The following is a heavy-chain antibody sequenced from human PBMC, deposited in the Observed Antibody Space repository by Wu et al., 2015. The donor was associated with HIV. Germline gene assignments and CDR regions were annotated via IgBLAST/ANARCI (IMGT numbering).Heavy chain of an antibody. J-gene: IGHJ6*02. CDR2: INPSGGST. D-gene: IGHD3-16*02. CDR3: ARDLGPLWSKRSEVSGTYYYYGMDV. V-gene: IGHV1-46*01. Sequence: QVQLVQSGAEVKKPGASVKVSCKASGYTFTSYYMHWVRQAPGQGLEWMGIINPSGGSTSYAQKFQGRVTMTRDTSTSTVYMELSSLRSEDTVVYYCARDLGPLWSKRSEVSGTYYYYGMDVWGQGTTVTVSS. CDR1: GYTFTSYY.